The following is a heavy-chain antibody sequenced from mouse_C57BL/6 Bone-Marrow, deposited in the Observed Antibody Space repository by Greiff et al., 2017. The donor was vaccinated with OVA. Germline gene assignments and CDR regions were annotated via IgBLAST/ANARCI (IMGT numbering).Heavy chain of an antibody. D-gene: IGHD2-4*01. CDR3: AGIYYDYDFYAMDY. Sequence: VKLMESGPELVKPGASVKISCKASGYTFTDYYINWVKQRPGQGLEWIGWIFPGSGSTYYNEKFKGKATLTVDKSSSTAYMLLSSLTSEDSAVYFCAGIYYDYDFYAMDYWGQGTSVTVSS. CDR2: IFPGSGST. CDR1: GYTFTDYY. V-gene: IGHV1-75*01. J-gene: IGHJ4*01.